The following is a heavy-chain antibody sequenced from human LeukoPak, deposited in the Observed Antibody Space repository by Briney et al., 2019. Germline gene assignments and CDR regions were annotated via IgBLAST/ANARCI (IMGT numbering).Heavy chain of an antibody. CDR2: INPNSGGT. J-gene: IGHJ4*02. V-gene: IGHV1-2*02. Sequence: GASVKVSCKASGYTFTGYYMHWVRQAPGQGLEWMGWINPNSGGTNYAQKFQGRVTMTRDTSISTAYMELSRLRSDDTAVYYCARDSMIRIAVAGLFDYWGQGTLVTVSS. D-gene: IGHD6-19*01. CDR3: ARDSMIRIAVAGLFDY. CDR1: GYTFTGYY.